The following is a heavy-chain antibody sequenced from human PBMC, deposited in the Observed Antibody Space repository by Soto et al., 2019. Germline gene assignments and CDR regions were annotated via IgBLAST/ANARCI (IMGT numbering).Heavy chain of an antibody. CDR2: ISSSNSAK. CDR3: ARAGGQTRLLVGASRFDY. D-gene: IGHD1-26*01. V-gene: IGHV3-48*02. CDR1: GFTFSSYS. J-gene: IGHJ4*02. Sequence: EVQLVESGGGLVQPGGSLRLSCAASGFTFSSYSMNWVRQAPGKGLEWVSYISSSNSAKYYVDSVEGRFTISRDNAKNSLYLQMNSLRDEDTAVYYCARAGGQTRLLVGASRFDYWGQGILVTVSS.